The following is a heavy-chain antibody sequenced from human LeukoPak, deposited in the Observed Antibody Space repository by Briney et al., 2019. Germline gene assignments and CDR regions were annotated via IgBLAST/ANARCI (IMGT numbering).Heavy chain of an antibody. V-gene: IGHV3-23*01. CDR2: ISGSGGST. Sequence: GGSLRLSCAASGFTSSSYAMSWVRQAPGKGLEWVSAISGSGGSTYYADSVKGRFTISRDNSKNTLYLQMNSLRAEDTAVYYCAKHPGYSSGWFYFDYWGQGTLVTVSS. CDR1: GFTSSSYA. J-gene: IGHJ4*02. CDR3: AKHPGYSSGWFYFDY. D-gene: IGHD6-19*01.